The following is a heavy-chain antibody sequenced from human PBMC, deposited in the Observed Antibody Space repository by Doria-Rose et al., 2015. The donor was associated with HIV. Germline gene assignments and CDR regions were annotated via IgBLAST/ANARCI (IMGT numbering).Heavy chain of an antibody. CDR1: GGSVASGTPY. J-gene: IGHJ5*02. D-gene: IGHD6-25*01. V-gene: IGHV4-39*01. CDR2: IYYSGIT. CDR3: AKQAVNWFDP. Sequence: QVQLVQSGPGLVKPSETLSLTCTVSGGSVASGTPYWDWIRQTPGKGLEWIGTIYYSGITYYNPSLRGRVTISLHTSKNQYPLKLISVTAADTGVYYCAKQAVNWFDPWGQGTLVTVSS.